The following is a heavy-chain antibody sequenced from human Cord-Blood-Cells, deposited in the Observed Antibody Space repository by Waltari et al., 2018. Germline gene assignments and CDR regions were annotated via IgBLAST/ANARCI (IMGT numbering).Heavy chain of an antibody. Sequence: QVQLVQSGAEVKKPGASVMVSCMASGCTFTLSSMHWVRQAPGQGLEWMGIINPSGGSTSYAQKFQGRVTMTRDTSTSTVYMELSSLRSEDTAVYYCARDKLSGYDYWGQGTLVTVSS. CDR3: ARDKLSGYDY. J-gene: IGHJ4*02. D-gene: IGHD3-16*02. CDR2: INPSGGST. CDR1: GCTFTLSS. V-gene: IGHV1-46*01.